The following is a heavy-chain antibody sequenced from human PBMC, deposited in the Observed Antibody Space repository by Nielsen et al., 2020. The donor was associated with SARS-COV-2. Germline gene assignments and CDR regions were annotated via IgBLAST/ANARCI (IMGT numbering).Heavy chain of an antibody. CDR2: IKQDGSEK. CDR1: GFTFSSYW. CDR3: AREGTMIVAPFDY. V-gene: IGHV3-7*05. J-gene: IGHJ4*02. Sequence: GESLKISCAASGFTFSSYWMSWVRQAPGKGLEWVANIKQDGSEKYYVDSVKGRFTISRDNAKNSLYLQMNSLRAEDTAVYYCAREGTMIVAPFDYWGQGTLVTVSS. D-gene: IGHD3-22*01.